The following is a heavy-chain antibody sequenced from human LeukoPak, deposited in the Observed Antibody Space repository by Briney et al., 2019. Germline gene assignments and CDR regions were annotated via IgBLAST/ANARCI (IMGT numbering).Heavy chain of an antibody. CDR3: AKDGDGYSSSWYYFDY. CDR2: ISGSGGST. Sequence: GGSLRLSCAASGFTFSSYAVSWVRQAPGKGLEWVSAISGSGGSTYYADSVKGRFTISRDNSKNTLYLQMNSLRAEDAAVYYCAKDGDGYSSSWYYFDYWGQGTLVTVSS. D-gene: IGHD6-13*01. V-gene: IGHV3-23*01. J-gene: IGHJ4*02. CDR1: GFTFSSYA.